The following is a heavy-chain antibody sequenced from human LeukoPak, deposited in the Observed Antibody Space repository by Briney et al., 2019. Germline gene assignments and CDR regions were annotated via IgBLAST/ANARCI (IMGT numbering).Heavy chain of an antibody. CDR3: ARTVTSISGYYYMDV. J-gene: IGHJ6*03. CDR1: GGTFSSYA. Sequence: SVKVSCKASGGTFSSYAISWVRQAPGQGLEWMGGIIPILGTANYAQKFQGRVTITADKSTSTAYMELRSLRSDDTAVYYCARTVTSISGYYYMDVWGKGTTVTISS. D-gene: IGHD4-17*01. V-gene: IGHV1-69*10. CDR2: IIPILGTA.